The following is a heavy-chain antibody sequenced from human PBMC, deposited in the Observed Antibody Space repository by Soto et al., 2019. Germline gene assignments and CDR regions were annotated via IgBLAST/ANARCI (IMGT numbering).Heavy chain of an antibody. J-gene: IGHJ4*02. CDR2: IIPIFGTA. Sequence: VKVSCKASGGTFSSYAISWVRQAPGQGLEWMGGIIPIFGTANYAQKFQGRVTITADESTSTAYMELSSLRSEDTAVYYCARDVPYDSSGYSYPTFDYWGQGTLVTVSS. CDR3: ARDVPYDSSGYSYPTFDY. CDR1: GGTFSSYA. V-gene: IGHV1-69*13. D-gene: IGHD3-22*01.